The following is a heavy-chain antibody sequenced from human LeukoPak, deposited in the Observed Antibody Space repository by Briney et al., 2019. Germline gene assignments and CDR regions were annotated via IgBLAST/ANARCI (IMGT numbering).Heavy chain of an antibody. D-gene: IGHD3-3*01. CDR3: ARVASYDFWSGYLSFFDY. CDR2: IYYSGST. CDR1: GGSISSYY. V-gene: IGHV4-59*01. Sequence: SETLSLNCTVSGGSISSYYWSWIRQPPGKGLEWIGYIYYSGSTNYNPSLKSRVTISVDTSKNQFSLKLSSVTAADTAVYYCARVASYDFWSGYLSFFDYWGQGTLVTVSS. J-gene: IGHJ4*02.